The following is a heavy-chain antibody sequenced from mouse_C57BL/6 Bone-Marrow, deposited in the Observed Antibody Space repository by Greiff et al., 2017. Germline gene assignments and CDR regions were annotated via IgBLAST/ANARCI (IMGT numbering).Heavy chain of an antibody. D-gene: IGHD2-3*01. CDR3: ARNYDGYPWFAY. CDR2: IDPSDSET. J-gene: IGHJ3*01. Sequence: QVQLQQPGAELVRPGSSVKLSCKASGYTFTSYWMHWVKQRPIQGLEWIGNIDPSDSETHYNQKFKDKATLTVDKSSSTAYMQRSSLTSEDSAVYYCARNYDGYPWFAYWGQGTLVTVSA. CDR1: GYTFTSYW. V-gene: IGHV1-52*01.